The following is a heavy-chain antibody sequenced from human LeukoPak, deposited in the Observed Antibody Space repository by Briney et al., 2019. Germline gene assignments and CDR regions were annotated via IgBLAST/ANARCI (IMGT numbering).Heavy chain of an antibody. CDR1: GGTFSSYA. CDR3: ARGYSSSWTDAFDI. D-gene: IGHD6-13*01. J-gene: IGHJ3*02. V-gene: IGHV1-69*01. Sequence: SVKVSCKASGGTFSSYAISWVRQAPGQGLEWMGGIIPIFGTANYAQEFQGRVTITADESTSTAYMELSSLRSEDTAVYYCARGYSSSWTDAFDIWGQGTMVTVSS. CDR2: IIPIFGTA.